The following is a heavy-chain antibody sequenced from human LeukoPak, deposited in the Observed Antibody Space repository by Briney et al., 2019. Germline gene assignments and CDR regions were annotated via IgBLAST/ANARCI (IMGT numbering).Heavy chain of an antibody. V-gene: IGHV4-59*01. CDR3: ARDTFGGDYVGGWFDP. D-gene: IGHD3-16*01. CDR1: GGSISSYY. Sequence: PSETLSLTCTVSGGSISSYYWSWIRQPPGKGLEWIGYIYYSGSTNYNPSLKSRVTISVDTSKNQFSLKLSSVTAADTAVYYCARDTFGGDYVGGWFDPWGQGTLVTVSS. J-gene: IGHJ5*02. CDR2: IYYSGST.